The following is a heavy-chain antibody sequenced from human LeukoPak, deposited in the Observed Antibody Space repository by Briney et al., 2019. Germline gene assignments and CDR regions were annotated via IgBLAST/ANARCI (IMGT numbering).Heavy chain of an antibody. V-gene: IGHV3-30-3*01. D-gene: IGHD3-22*01. CDR2: ISYDGSNK. CDR3: AKDFAYYYDSSGYSHFDY. CDR1: GFTFSSYA. J-gene: IGHJ4*02. Sequence: GGSLRLSCAASGFTFSSYAMHWVRQAPGKGLEWVAVISYDGSNKYYADSVKGRFTISRGNSKNTLYLQMNSLRAEDTAVYYCAKDFAYYYDSSGYSHFDYWGQGTLVTVSS.